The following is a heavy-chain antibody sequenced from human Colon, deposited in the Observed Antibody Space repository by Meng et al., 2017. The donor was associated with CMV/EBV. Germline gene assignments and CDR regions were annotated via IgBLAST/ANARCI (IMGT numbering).Heavy chain of an antibody. CDR1: GYTFINYG. D-gene: IGHD3-3*01. CDR2: VNADNGDT. J-gene: IGHJ4*02. Sequence: ASVKVSCKASGYTFINYGVSWVRQAPGQGPEWLGWVNADNGDTHYAQKFQDRVTMTTDTSTSTAYMELKNLRSDDTAVYYCARVIHSGRVVISPFNYWGQGTMVTVSS. V-gene: IGHV1-18*01. CDR3: ARVIHSGRVVISPFNY.